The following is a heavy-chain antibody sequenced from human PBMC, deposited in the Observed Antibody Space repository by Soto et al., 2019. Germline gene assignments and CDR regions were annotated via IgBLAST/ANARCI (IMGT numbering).Heavy chain of an antibody. Sequence: EVQLLESGGGLVQPGGSLRLSCAASGFTFSSYAMSWVRQAPGKGLEWVSAINSRGGSTYYADSVKGRFTISRDSSKNTLYLQMNSLRVEDTAVYYCAKDRSSTSCDAFDYWGQGTLVTVSS. J-gene: IGHJ4*02. CDR1: GFTFSSYA. V-gene: IGHV3-23*01. CDR3: AKDRSSTSCDAFDY. CDR2: INSRGGST. D-gene: IGHD2-2*01.